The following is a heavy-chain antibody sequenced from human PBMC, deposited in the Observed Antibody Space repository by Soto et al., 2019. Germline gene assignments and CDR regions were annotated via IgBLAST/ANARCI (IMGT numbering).Heavy chain of an antibody. J-gene: IGHJ3*02. CDR3: ARGGVIPAADDAFDI. D-gene: IGHD6-13*01. CDR1: GHSFTAFY. CDR2: MNPNSGDT. V-gene: IGHV1-2*02. Sequence: QVQLVQSGNEVKKPGASVKVSCKASGHSFTAFYMHWVRLAPGQGPEWLGWMNPNSGDTFYARKFQCRVTMTSDTSISTAYMELGRLTSDDTAVYFCARGGVIPAADDAFDIWGQGSLVSVSS.